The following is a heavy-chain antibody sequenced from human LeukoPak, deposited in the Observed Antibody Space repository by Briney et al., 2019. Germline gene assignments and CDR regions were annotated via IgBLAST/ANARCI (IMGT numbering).Heavy chain of an antibody. J-gene: IGHJ3*02. CDR1: GFTFSSYS. CDR3: ARGVMVAVAGADAFDI. V-gene: IGHV3-48*04. CDR2: ISSSSTI. D-gene: IGHD6-19*01. Sequence: GGSLRLSCAASGFTFSSYSMNWVRQAPGKGLEWVSYISSSSTIYYADSVKGRFTISRDNAKNSLYLQMNSLRAEDTAVYYCARGVMVAVAGADAFDIWGQGTMVTVSS.